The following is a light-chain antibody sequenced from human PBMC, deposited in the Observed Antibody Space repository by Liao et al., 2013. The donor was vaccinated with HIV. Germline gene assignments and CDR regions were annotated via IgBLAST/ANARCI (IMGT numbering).Light chain of an antibody. CDR3: QMWDHDSDHVV. CDR2: FDS. CDR1: SVGSKS. Sequence: GSVAPGKTARITCGGHSVGSKSVHWYQQRPGQAPMVVIHFDSARPSGIPERFSGSNSVNTATLTISGVEAGDEADYYCQMWDHDSDHVVFGGGTKLTVL. J-gene: IGLJ2*01. V-gene: IGLV3-21*01.